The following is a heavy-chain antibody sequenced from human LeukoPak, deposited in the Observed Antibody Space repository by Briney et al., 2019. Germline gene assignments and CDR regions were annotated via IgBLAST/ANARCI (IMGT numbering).Heavy chain of an antibody. Sequence: SETLSLTCTVSGGSISSNSYYWGWIRQPPGKGLEWIGSIYYSGSTYYNPSLKSRVTISVDTSKNQFSLKLSSVTAADTAVYFCARGPYSYDSSGAFDIWGQGTMVTVSS. CDR1: GGSISSNSYY. D-gene: IGHD3-22*01. CDR2: IYYSGST. V-gene: IGHV4-39*07. J-gene: IGHJ3*02. CDR3: ARGPYSYDSSGAFDI.